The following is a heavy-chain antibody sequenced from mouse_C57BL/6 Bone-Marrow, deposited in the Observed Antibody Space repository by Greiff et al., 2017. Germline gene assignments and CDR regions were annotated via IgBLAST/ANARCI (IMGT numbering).Heavy chain of an antibody. Sequence: DVQLVESGGGLVKPGGSLKLSCAASGFTFSSYAMSWVRQTPAKRLEWVATISDGGSYTYYPDNVKGRFTISRDNAKNNLYLQMSHLKSEDTAMYYCARGGYAMDYWGQGTSVTVSS. CDR3: ARGGYAMDY. J-gene: IGHJ4*01. V-gene: IGHV5-4*01. D-gene: IGHD2-14*01. CDR2: ISDGGSYT. CDR1: GFTFSSYA.